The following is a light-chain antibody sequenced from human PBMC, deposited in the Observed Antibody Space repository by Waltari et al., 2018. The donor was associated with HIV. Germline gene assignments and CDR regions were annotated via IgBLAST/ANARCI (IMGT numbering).Light chain of an antibody. Sequence: QSVLTQPPSASGTPGQRVTISCSASSSHIGRNYVYWYQQLPGTAPKRLIYRNNQRPSGVPDRFSGSKSGTSASLAISGVRSEDEADYYCAAWDDSLLYVFGTGTKVTVL. CDR1: SSHIGRNY. J-gene: IGLJ1*01. CDR2: RNN. CDR3: AAWDDSLLYV. V-gene: IGLV1-47*01.